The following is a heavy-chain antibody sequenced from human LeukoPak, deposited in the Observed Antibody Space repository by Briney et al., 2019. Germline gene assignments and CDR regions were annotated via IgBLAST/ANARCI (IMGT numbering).Heavy chain of an antibody. D-gene: IGHD3-10*01. V-gene: IGHV3-64*01. J-gene: IGHJ4*02. Sequence: GGSLRLSCAASGFTFSSYSLYWVRQAPGKGLECVSGISGNGGSIYYANSVKGRFTISRDNSNNTLYLQMGSLRPEDMALYYCARRKPSSYGFDSWGQGTLVPSPQ. CDR3: ARRKPSSYGFDS. CDR1: GFTFSSYS. CDR2: ISGNGGSI.